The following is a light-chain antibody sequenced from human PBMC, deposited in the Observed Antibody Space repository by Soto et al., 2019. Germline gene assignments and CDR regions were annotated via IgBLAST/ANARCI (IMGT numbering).Light chain of an antibody. CDR1: SSDVGAYNY. Sequence: QSVLTEAASVCGSPGQSITISSTGTSSDVGAYNYVSWYQQHPGKAPKVVIYEVNNRPSGVSNRFSGSKSDNTASLTISGLQAEDEADYYCYSYTTSSTWVFGGGTQLTVL. CDR2: EVN. J-gene: IGLJ3*02. CDR3: YSYTTSSTWV. V-gene: IGLV2-14*01.